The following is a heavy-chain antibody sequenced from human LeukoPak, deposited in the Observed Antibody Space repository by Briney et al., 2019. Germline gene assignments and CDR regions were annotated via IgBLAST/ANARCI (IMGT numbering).Heavy chain of an antibody. J-gene: IGHJ3*02. D-gene: IGHD6-19*01. V-gene: IGHV3-23*01. CDR1: GFTFSTYA. Sequence: PGGSLRLSCAVSGFTFSTYAMSWVRQAPGKGLEWVSAISGSGDRTYYADTVKGRFTISRDNSKNTLYLQMNSLSAEDTAVYYCAKDRLVVSGAGAFDIWGQGTMVTVFS. CDR2: ISGSGDRT. CDR3: AKDRLVVSGAGAFDI.